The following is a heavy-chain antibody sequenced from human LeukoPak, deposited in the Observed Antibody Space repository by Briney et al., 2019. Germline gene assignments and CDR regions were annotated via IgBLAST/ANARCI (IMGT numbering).Heavy chain of an antibody. CDR1: GGSINSYY. CDR2: ISGSGSIT. D-gene: IGHD2/OR15-2a*01. Sequence: ETLSLTCTVSGGSINSYYWSWIRQPPGRGLEWVSGISGSGSITLYADSVKGRFAISRDNSKSTVLLHMNSLRVEDTAIYYCAKRDVSDSSTYSPLFACWGQGTLVTVSS. CDR3: AKRDVSDSSTYSPLFAC. J-gene: IGHJ4*02. V-gene: IGHV3-23*01.